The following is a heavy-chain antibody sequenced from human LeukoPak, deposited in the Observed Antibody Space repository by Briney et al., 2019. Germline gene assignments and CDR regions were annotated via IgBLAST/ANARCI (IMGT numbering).Heavy chain of an antibody. CDR3: ARGGGYSYGYDDY. V-gene: IGHV1-69*02. Sequence: SVKVSCKASRGTFSSYTISWVRQAPGQGLEWMGRIIPILGIANYAQKFQGRVTITADKSTSTAYMELSSLRSEDTAVYYCARGGGYSYGYDDYWGQGTLVTVS. D-gene: IGHD5-18*01. CDR1: RGTFSSYT. J-gene: IGHJ4*02. CDR2: IIPILGIA.